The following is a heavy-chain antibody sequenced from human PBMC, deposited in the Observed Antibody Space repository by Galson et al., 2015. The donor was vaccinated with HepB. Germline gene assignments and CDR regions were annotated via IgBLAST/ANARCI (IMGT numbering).Heavy chain of an antibody. CDR3: ARLGSALWFGEP. CDR1: GGSISSYY. D-gene: IGHD3-10*01. J-gene: IGHJ5*02. CDR2: IYYSGST. V-gene: IGHV4-59*01. Sequence: LSLTCTVSGGSISSYYWSWIRQPPGKGLEWIGYIYYSGSTNYNPSLKSRVTISVDTSKNQFSLKLSSVTAADTAVYYCARLGSALWFGEPWGQGTLVTVSS.